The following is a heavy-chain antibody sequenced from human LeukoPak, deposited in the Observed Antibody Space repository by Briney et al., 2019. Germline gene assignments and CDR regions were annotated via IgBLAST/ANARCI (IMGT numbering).Heavy chain of an antibody. CDR1: GFTFSSYG. V-gene: IGHV3-33*01. CDR3: ARETTLGHFDY. J-gene: IGHJ4*02. CDR2: IWYDGSNK. Sequence: PGGSLRLSRAASGFTFSSYGMHWVRQAPGKGLEWVAVIWYDGSNKYYADSVKGRFTISRDNSKNTLYLQMNSLRAEDTAVYYCARETTLGHFDYWGQGTLVTVSS. D-gene: IGHD1-1*01.